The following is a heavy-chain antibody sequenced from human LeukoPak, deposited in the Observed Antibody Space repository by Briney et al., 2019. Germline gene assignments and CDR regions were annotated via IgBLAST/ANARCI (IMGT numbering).Heavy chain of an antibody. CDR3: ARVVGGQPYYMDV. CDR1: GGSISSSSYY. D-gene: IGHD3-10*01. Sequence: SETLSLTCTVSGGSISSSSYYWGWIRQPPGRGLEWIGSIYYSGSTCYNPSLKSRVTISVDTSKNQFSLKLSSVTAADTAVYYCARVVGGQPYYMDVWGKGTTVTVSS. J-gene: IGHJ6*03. V-gene: IGHV4-39*07. CDR2: IYYSGST.